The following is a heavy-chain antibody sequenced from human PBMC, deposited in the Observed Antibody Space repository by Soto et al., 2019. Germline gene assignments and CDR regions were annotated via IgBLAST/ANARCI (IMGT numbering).Heavy chain of an antibody. J-gene: IGHJ3*02. CDR1: GGSISSYY. D-gene: IGHD2-15*01. Sequence: SETLSLTCTVSGGSISSYYWSWIRQPAGKGLEWIGRIYTSGSTNYNPSLKSRVTMSVDTSKNQFSLKLSSVTAADTAVYYCARDHPLGYCSGGSCYHAFDIWGQGKMVTVS. CDR3: ARDHPLGYCSGGSCYHAFDI. V-gene: IGHV4-4*07. CDR2: IYTSGST.